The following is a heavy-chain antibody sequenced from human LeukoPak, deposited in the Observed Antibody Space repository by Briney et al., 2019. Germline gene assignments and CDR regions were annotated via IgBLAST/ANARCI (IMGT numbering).Heavy chain of an antibody. V-gene: IGHV4-59*08. Sequence: PSETLSLTCTVSGGSISSYYWSWIRQPPGKGLEWIGYIYYSGSTNYNPSLKSRVTISVDTSKNQFPLKLSSVTAADTAVYYCARHWGAGVYDSSGYYNHLDYWGQGTLVTVSS. CDR1: GGSISSYY. D-gene: IGHD3-22*01. CDR3: ARHWGAGVYDSSGYYNHLDY. J-gene: IGHJ4*02. CDR2: IYYSGST.